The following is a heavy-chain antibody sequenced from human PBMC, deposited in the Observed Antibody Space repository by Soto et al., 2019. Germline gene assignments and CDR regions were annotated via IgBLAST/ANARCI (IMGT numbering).Heavy chain of an antibody. V-gene: IGHV4-34*01. CDR2: INHSGST. CDR1: GGSFSGYY. J-gene: IGHJ4*02. Sequence: QVQLQQWGAGLLKPSETLSLTCAVYGGSFSGYYWSWIRQPPGKGLEWIGEINHSGSTNYNPSLKSRVTISVDTSKNQFSLKLSSVTAADTAVYYCATGLDYGGNSVFDYWGQGTLVTVSS. CDR3: ATGLDYGGNSVFDY. D-gene: IGHD4-17*01.